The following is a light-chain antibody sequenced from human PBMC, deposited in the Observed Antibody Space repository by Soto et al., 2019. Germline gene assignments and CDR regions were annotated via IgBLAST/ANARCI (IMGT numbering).Light chain of an antibody. CDR1: SSDIGAYKH. J-gene: IGLJ1*01. CDR3: FSYTSSGTYV. Sequence: QSALTQPASVSGSPGQSITISCTGTSSDIGAYKHVSWYQQHPGKAPKLMIYEVSNRPSGVSNRFSGSKSGNTASLTISGLQAEDETDYYCFSYTSSGTYVFGTGTKLTVL. V-gene: IGLV2-14*01. CDR2: EVS.